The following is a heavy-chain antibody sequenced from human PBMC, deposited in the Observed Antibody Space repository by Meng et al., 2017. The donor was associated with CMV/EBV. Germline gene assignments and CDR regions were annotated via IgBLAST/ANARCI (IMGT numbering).Heavy chain of an antibody. Sequence: ASVKVSCKASGYTFTSYDINWVRQATGQGLEWMGWMNPNSGNTGYAQKFQGRVTMTRNTSISTAYMELSSLRSENTAVYYCARGPRAAALGRGWGQGTLVTVSS. D-gene: IGHD6-13*01. V-gene: IGHV1-8*01. CDR3: ARGPRAAALGRG. CDR2: MNPNSGNT. CDR1: GYTFTSYD. J-gene: IGHJ4*02.